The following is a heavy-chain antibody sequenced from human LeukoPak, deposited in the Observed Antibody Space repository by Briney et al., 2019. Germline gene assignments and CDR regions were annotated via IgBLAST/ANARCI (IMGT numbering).Heavy chain of an antibody. CDR3: ARGRRDIYGSGSYYRQNTGYYYYMDV. CDR1: GYTFTGYY. V-gene: IGHV1-2*02. J-gene: IGHJ6*03. D-gene: IGHD3-10*01. CDR2: INPNSGGT. Sequence: ASVKVSCKASGYTFTGYYMHWVRQAPGQGLEWMGWINPNSGGTNYAQKFQGRVTMTRNTSISTAYMELSSLRSEDTAVYYCARGRRDIYGSGSYYRQNTGYYYYMDVWGKGTTVTISS.